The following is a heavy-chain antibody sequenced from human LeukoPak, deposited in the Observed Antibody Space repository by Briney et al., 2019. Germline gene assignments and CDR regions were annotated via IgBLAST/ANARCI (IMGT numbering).Heavy chain of an antibody. CDR2: INHSGST. CDR3: ARGRSDTAMVNDAFDI. D-gene: IGHD5-18*01. J-gene: IGHJ3*02. CDR1: GGSFSGYY. Sequence: SETLSLTCAVYGGSFSGYYWSWIRQPPGKGLEWIGEINHSGSTNYNPSLKSRVTISVDTSKNQFSLKLSSVTAADTAVYYCARGRSDTAMVNDAFDIWGQGTMVTVSS. V-gene: IGHV4-34*01.